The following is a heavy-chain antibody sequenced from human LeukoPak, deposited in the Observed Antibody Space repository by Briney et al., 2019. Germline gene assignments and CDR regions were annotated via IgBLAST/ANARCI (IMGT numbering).Heavy chain of an antibody. CDR3: ARAGYYDSSGFDAFDI. V-gene: IGHV1-46*01. CDR1: GYTFTSYY. CDR2: INPSGGST. D-gene: IGHD3-22*01. J-gene: IGHJ3*02. Sequence: ASVKVSCKASGYTFTSYYMHWVRQAPGQGLEWMGIINPSGGSTSYAQKFQGRVTMTRDMSTSTVYMELSSLRSEDTAVYYCARAGYYDSSGFDAFDIWGQGTMVTVSS.